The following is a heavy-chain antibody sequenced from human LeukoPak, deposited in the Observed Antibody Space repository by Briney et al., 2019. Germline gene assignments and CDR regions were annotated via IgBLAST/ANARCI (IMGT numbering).Heavy chain of an antibody. D-gene: IGHD5-24*01. V-gene: IGHV3-53*01. CDR2: IYSGGST. Sequence: GGSLRLSCAASGFAFNNAWMSWVRQAPGKGLEWVSVIYSGGSTYYADSVKGRFTISRDNSKNTLYLQMNSLRAEDTAVYYCARDMGGRDGYNLVNWFDPWGQGTLVTVSS. CDR1: GFAFNNAW. J-gene: IGHJ5*02. CDR3: ARDMGGRDGYNLVNWFDP.